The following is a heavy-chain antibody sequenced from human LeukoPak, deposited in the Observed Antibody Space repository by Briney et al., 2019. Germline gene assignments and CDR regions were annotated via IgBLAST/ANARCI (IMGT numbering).Heavy chain of an antibody. D-gene: IGHD1-26*01. CDR3: ARDASGSPDAFDI. J-gene: IGHJ3*02. CDR2: INPNSGGT. Sequence: GASVKVSCKASESGYSFTGYHLHWVRRAPGQGLEWMGWINPNSGGTKYAQKFQGRVTMTRDTSISTAYMELSSLRSDDTAVYYCARDASGSPDAFDIWGQGTMVTVSS. CDR1: ESGYSFTGYH. V-gene: IGHV1-2*02.